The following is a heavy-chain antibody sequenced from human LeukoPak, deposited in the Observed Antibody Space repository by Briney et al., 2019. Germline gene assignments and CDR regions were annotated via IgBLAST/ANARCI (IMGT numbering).Heavy chain of an antibody. CDR3: ARDFSYFANSAYSGDGMDV. Sequence: GGSLRLSCAASGFTFSSYAMHWVRQAPGKGLEWVAVISYDGSNKYYADSVKGRFTISRDNSKNTLYLQMNSLRAEDTAVYYCARDFSYFANSAYSGDGMDVWGQGTTVAVSS. J-gene: IGHJ6*02. CDR2: ISYDGSNK. D-gene: IGHD3-22*01. CDR1: GFTFSSYA. V-gene: IGHV3-30-3*01.